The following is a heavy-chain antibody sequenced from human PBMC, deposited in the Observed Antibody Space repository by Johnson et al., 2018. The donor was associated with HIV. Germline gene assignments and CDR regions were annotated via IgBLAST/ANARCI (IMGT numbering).Heavy chain of an antibody. V-gene: IGHV3-9*01. J-gene: IGHJ3*02. CDR3: AKDFRATMHAFDI. CDR2: ISWNSGSI. CDR1: GFTFSGYW. D-gene: IGHD1-14*01. Sequence: VQLVESGGGVVQPGGSLRLSCAASGFTFSGYWVYWVRQAPGKGLVWVSGISWNSGSIGYADSVKGRFTISRDNAKNSLYLKMNSLSAEDTALYYCAKDFRATMHAFDIWGQGTMVTVSS.